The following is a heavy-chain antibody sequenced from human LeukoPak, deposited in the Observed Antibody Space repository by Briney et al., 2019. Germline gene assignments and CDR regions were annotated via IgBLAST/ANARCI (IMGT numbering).Heavy chain of an antibody. Sequence: GGSLRLSCAASGFTFSSYSMNWVRQAPGKGLEWVSYISSSSSTIYYADSAKGRFTISRDNAKNSLYLQMNSQRAEDAAVYYCARVLRYFDWLEGYYMDVWGKGATVTVSS. CDR1: GFTFSSYS. J-gene: IGHJ6*03. CDR2: ISSSSSTI. V-gene: IGHV3-48*01. D-gene: IGHD3-9*01. CDR3: ARVLRYFDWLEGYYMDV.